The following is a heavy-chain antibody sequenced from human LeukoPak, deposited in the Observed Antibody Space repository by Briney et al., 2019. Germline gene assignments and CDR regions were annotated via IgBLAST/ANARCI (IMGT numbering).Heavy chain of an antibody. CDR1: GGSMTSYY. CDR3: ARAPAGPPYYYMDV. Sequence: SETLSLTCSVSGGSMTSYYWSWLRQPPGKGLEGIGYIYYSGSTIYSPSLRSRVTISVDTSRNQFSLKLTSVTAADTAVYHCARAPAGPPYYYMDVWGKGTTVSVSS. J-gene: IGHJ6*03. V-gene: IGHV4-59*01. CDR2: IYYSGST.